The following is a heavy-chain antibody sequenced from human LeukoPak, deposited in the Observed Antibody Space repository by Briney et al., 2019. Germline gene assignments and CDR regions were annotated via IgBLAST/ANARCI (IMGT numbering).Heavy chain of an antibody. V-gene: IGHV3-7*01. Sequence: PGGSLRLSCAASGSTFSSYWMSWVRQAPGKGLEWVANIKQDGSEKYYVDSVKGRFTISRDNAKNSLYLQMNSLRAEDTAVYYCARDGCIAVAGITSRSRPFDYWGQGTLVTVSS. J-gene: IGHJ4*02. CDR3: ARDGCIAVAGITSRSRPFDY. CDR1: GSTFSSYW. CDR2: IKQDGSEK. D-gene: IGHD6-19*01.